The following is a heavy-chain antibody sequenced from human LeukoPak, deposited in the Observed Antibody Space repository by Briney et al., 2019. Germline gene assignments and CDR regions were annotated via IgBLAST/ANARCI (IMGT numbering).Heavy chain of an antibody. J-gene: IGHJ5*02. V-gene: IGHV3-74*01. Sequence: GGSLRLSCAASGFTFSSHLMHWVRQAQGTGLVWVSSVKSDGTATNYADSVKGRFTISRDNDKNTLYLQMNSLRDEDTAVYFCARDRAEGKTWVEFDPWGQGTLVTVSS. CDR3: ARDRAEGKTWVEFDP. CDR1: GFTFSSHL. CDR2: VKSDGTAT.